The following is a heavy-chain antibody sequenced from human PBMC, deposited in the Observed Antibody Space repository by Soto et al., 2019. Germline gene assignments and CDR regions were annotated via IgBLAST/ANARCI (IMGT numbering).Heavy chain of an antibody. J-gene: IGHJ4*02. CDR3: VARMRDGFDY. D-gene: IGHD2-8*01. CDR1: GFTFSSSA. Sequence: QMQLVQSGPEVKKPGTSVKVSCEASGFTFSSSAVQWVRQARGQRLEWIGWIVVGSGNTNYAQKFQERVTITRDMSTSTAYMELSSLSSEDTAVYYCVARMRDGFDYWGQGTLVTVSS. CDR2: IVVGSGNT. V-gene: IGHV1-58*01.